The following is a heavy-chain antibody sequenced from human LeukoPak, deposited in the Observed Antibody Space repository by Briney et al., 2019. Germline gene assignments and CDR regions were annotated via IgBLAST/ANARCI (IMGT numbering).Heavy chain of an antibody. D-gene: IGHD6-13*01. Sequence: GGPLRLSCAASGFTFSNDDMNWVRQAPGKGLEWVSGISGNDCRTYYTDSVKGRFTISRDNSKNTLYLQMNSLRAEDTAVYYCARGESRSSSSQDAFDIWGQGTMVTVSS. V-gene: IGHV3-23*01. CDR1: GFTFSNDD. CDR2: ISGNDCRT. J-gene: IGHJ3*02. CDR3: ARGESRSSSSQDAFDI.